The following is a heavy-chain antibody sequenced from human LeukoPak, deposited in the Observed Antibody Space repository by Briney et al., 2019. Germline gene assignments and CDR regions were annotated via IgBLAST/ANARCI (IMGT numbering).Heavy chain of an antibody. CDR2: IRSKANSYAT. D-gene: IGHD3-10*01. Sequence: GGSLKLSCAASGFTFSGSAMHWVRQASGKGLEWVGRIRSKANSYATAYAASVKGRFTISRDDSKNTAYLQMNGLKTEDTAVYFCTSRGPTPTAPDYWGQGTLVNVSS. J-gene: IGHJ4*02. CDR1: GFTFSGSA. CDR3: TSRGPTPTAPDY. V-gene: IGHV3-73*01.